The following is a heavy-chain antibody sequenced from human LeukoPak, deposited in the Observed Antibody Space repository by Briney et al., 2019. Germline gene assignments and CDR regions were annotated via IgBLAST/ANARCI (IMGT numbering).Heavy chain of an antibody. Sequence: ASVKVSCKASGYTFTDYYMHWVRQAPGQGLECMGWINPNSGGTNYAQKFYARVTMTRDTSISTAYMELSRLRSDDTAVFYCARSPDILTGENFDYWGQGTLSPSPQ. CDR1: GYTFTDYY. CDR2: INPNSGGT. D-gene: IGHD3-9*01. V-gene: IGHV1-2*02. J-gene: IGHJ4*02. CDR3: ARSPDILTGENFDY.